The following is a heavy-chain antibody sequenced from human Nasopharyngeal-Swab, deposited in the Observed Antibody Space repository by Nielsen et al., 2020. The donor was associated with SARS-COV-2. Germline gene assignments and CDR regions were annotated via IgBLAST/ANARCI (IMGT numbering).Heavy chain of an antibody. Sequence: GESLKISCAASGFTFSSYAMHWVRQAPGKGLEWVAVISYDGSNKYYADSVKGRFTISRDNSKNTLYLQMSSLRAEDTAVYYCARDGQQQLGDWYYYVDVWGNGTTVTVSS. CDR2: ISYDGSNK. V-gene: IGHV3-30-3*01. D-gene: IGHD6-13*01. CDR1: GFTFSSYA. J-gene: IGHJ6*03. CDR3: ARDGQQQLGDWYYYVDV.